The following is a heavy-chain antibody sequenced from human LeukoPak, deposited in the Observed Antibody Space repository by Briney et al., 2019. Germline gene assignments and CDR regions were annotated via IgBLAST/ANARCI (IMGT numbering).Heavy chain of an antibody. D-gene: IGHD1-1*01. CDR2: INPNGGSA. CDR1: GYTFTTYY. Sequence: ASVKVSCKASGYTFTTYYMHWVRQAPGQGLEWMGVINPNGGSAAYAQNFQGRVTMTRDTSTSTVYMELSSLRSEDTAVYYCARTDNGDLDYWGQRTLVTVSS. J-gene: IGHJ4*02. CDR3: ARTDNGDLDY. V-gene: IGHV1-46*01.